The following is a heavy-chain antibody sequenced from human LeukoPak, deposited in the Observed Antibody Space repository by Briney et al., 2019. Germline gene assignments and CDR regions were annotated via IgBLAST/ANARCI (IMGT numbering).Heavy chain of an antibody. V-gene: IGHV1-18*01. CDR2: ISAYNGNT. D-gene: IGHD3-9*01. CDR3: AILGRLRYFDWLLDY. J-gene: IGHJ4*02. Sequence: ASVKVSCKXSGYTFTSYGINWVRQAPGQGLEWMGWISAYNGNTNYAQKLQGRVTMTTDTSTSTAYMELRSLRSDDTAVYYCAILGRLRYFDWLLDYWGQGTLVTVSP. CDR1: GYTFTSYG.